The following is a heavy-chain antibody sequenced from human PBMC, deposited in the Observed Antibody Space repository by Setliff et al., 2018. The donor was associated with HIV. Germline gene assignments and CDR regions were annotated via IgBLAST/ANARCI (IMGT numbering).Heavy chain of an antibody. Sequence: GGSLRLSCAGSGFSFSSHWMHWVRQAPGKGLVWVSRINSDRITTAYADSVKGRFTISRDDAKSTLYLQMNSLRVEDTAVYYCAREDVTTSGLDLWGRGTMVTVSS. D-gene: IGHD4-17*01. CDR1: GFSFSSHW. V-gene: IGHV3-74*01. J-gene: IGHJ3*01. CDR3: AREDVTTSGLDL. CDR2: INSDRITT.